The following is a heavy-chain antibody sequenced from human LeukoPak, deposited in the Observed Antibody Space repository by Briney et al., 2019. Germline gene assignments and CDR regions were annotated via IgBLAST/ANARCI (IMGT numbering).Heavy chain of an antibody. J-gene: IGHJ4*02. V-gene: IGHV3-48*04. CDR3: ARGYYSGSYCYDY. CDR2: ISSSGSTI. D-gene: IGHD1-26*01. CDR1: GFTFSSYA. Sequence: GGSLRLSCAASGFTFSSYAMSWVRQAPGKGLEWVSYISSSGSTIYYADSVKGRFTISRDNAKNSLYLQMNSLRAEDTAVYYCARGYYSGSYCYDYWGQGTLVTVSS.